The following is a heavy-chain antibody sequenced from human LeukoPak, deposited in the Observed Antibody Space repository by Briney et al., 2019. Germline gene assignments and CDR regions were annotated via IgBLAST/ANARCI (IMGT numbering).Heavy chain of an antibody. V-gene: IGHV3-23*01. CDR3: ARDCSSTSCYADY. CDR2: FSGSGDST. CDR1: GFTFSSYA. Sequence: GGSLRLSCAASGFTFSSYAMSWVRQAPGKGLEWVSAFSGSGDSTNYADSVKGRFTISRDNSKNSLYLQMNTLRAEDTAVYYCARDCSSTSCYADYWGQGTLVTVSS. J-gene: IGHJ4*02. D-gene: IGHD2-2*01.